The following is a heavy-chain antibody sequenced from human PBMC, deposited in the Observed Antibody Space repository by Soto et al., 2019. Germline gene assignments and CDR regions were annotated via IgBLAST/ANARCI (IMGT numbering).Heavy chain of an antibody. D-gene: IGHD3-16*01. V-gene: IGHV4-30-2*05. CDR3: ARAQLRRRPMITDYFDY. Sequence: SETLSLTCTVSGGSISSYSWSWIRQPPGKGLEWIGYIYHSGSTYYNPSLKSRVTISVDTSKNQFSLKLSSVSAADTAVYYCARAQLRRRPMITDYFDYWGRGTLVTVSS. J-gene: IGHJ4*02. CDR1: GGSISSYS. CDR2: IYHSGST.